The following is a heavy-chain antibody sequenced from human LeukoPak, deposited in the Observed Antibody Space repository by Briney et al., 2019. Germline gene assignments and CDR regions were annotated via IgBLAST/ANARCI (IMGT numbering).Heavy chain of an antibody. CDR3: ASDVVAYTTNS. D-gene: IGHD2-15*01. V-gene: IGHV3-48*01. J-gene: IGHJ4*02. CDR1: GFTFSSSN. Sequence: TGGSLRLSCAASGFTFSSSNMHWVRQAPGKGLEWVSYITGSSSAMYYADSVKGRFTISRDNAKDSLYLQMNSLRAEDTAVYYCASDVVAYTTNSWGQGTLVTVSS. CDR2: ITGSSSAM.